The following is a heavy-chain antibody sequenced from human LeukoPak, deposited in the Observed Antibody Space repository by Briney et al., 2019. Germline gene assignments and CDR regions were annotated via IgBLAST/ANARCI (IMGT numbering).Heavy chain of an antibody. D-gene: IGHD6-6*01. V-gene: IGHV4-59*01. CDR3: ARGAYSSSGFDY. CDR1: GGSISSYY. Sequence: SETLSLTCTVSGGSISSYYWSWIRQPPGKGLEWTGYIYYSGSTNYNPSLKSRVTISVDTSKNQFSLKLSSVTAADTAVYYCARGAYSSSGFDYWGQGTLVTVSS. J-gene: IGHJ4*02. CDR2: IYYSGST.